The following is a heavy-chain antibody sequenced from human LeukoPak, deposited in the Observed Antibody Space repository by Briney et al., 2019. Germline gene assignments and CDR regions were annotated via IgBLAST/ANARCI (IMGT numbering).Heavy chain of an antibody. CDR3: ARDLRYYDFWSGYSPTSAFDI. CDR2: IYYSGST. V-gene: IGHV4-59*01. Sequence: SETLSLTCTVSGGSISSYYWSWIWHPPGKGLELIGYIYYSGSTNYNPSLKSRVTISVDTSKNQFSLKLSSVTAADTAVYYCARDLRYYDFWSGYSPTSAFDIWGQGTMVTVSS. CDR1: GGSISSYY. J-gene: IGHJ3*02. D-gene: IGHD3-3*01.